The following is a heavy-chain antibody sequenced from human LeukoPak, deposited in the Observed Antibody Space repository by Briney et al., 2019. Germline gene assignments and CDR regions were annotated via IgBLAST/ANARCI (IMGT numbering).Heavy chain of an antibody. CDR1: GYSISTSNY. Sequence: SETLSPTCAVSGYSISTSNYWAWIRQPPGKGLEWIGHIYYSGGIYYNPSLKSRVTMSVDTSKNQFSLKLSSVTAVDTAVYYCARKTTTGPTKAAFDIWGQGTMLTVSS. D-gene: IGHD4-17*01. J-gene: IGHJ3*02. CDR2: IYYSGGI. CDR3: ARKTTTGPTKAAFDI. V-gene: IGHV4-28*05.